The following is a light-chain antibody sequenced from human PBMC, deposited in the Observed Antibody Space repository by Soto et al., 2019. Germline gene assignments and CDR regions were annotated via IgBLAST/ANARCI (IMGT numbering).Light chain of an antibody. V-gene: IGKV3-15*01. CDR1: RPVSSN. CDR3: QQYNDWLYS. Sequence: EIVMTQSPANMSVSPGERVAVSCRASRPVSSNLAWYQQKPGQPPRLLIYGSSTRATGIPARFSGSGSGTEFTLTVTSLQSADIAVYYCQQYNDWLYSFGQGTKVDIK. CDR2: GSS. J-gene: IGKJ2*03.